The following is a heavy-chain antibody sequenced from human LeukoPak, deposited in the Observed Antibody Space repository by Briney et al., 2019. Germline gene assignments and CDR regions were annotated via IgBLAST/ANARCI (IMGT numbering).Heavy chain of an antibody. Sequence: GGSLRLSCAASGFTFSSNYMSWVRQAPGKGLEWVSVIYSGGSTYYADSVKGRFTISRDNSKNTLYLQMNSLRAEDTAVYYCARAYSSGAWFDPWGQGTLVTVSS. D-gene: IGHD6-25*01. CDR3: ARAYSSGAWFDP. CDR1: GFTFSSNY. CDR2: IYSGGST. V-gene: IGHV3-66*01. J-gene: IGHJ5*02.